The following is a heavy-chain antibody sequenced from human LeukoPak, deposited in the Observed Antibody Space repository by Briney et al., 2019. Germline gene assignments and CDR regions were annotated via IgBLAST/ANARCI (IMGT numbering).Heavy chain of an antibody. V-gene: IGHV1-2*02. CDR2: INPKSGGT. CDR3: ARVPATYDFWSGYYLDY. Sequence: AASVKVSCKASGYTFTGYYMHWVRQAPGQGLEWMGWINPKSGGTNYAQKFQGRVTMTRDTSISTAYMELSRLRSDDTAVYYCARVPATYDFWSGYYLDYWGQGTLVTVSS. D-gene: IGHD3-3*01. CDR1: GYTFTGYY. J-gene: IGHJ4*02.